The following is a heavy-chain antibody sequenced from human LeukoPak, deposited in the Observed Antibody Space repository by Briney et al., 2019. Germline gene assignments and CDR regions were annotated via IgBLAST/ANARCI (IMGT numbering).Heavy chain of an antibody. D-gene: IGHD1-26*01. CDR2: IYPDDSDT. J-gene: IGHJ4*02. CDR1: GYSFPTYW. CDR3: VRQSAEGATDY. V-gene: IGHV5-51*01. Sequence: GESLKISCKASGYSFPTYWIGWVRQMPGKGLEWMGIIYPDDSDTRYSPSFQGQVTISADKSISTAYVQWSSLEASDTAMYYCVRQSAEGATDYWGQGTLVTVSS.